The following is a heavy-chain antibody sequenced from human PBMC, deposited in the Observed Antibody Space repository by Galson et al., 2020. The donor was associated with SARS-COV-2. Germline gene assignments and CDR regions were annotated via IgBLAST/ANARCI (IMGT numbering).Heavy chain of an antibody. D-gene: IGHD3-3*01. CDR1: GGSISSGGYY. Sequence: SETLSLTCTVSGGSISSGGYYWRWIRQHPGKGLEWIGYIYYSGSTYYNPSLKSRVTISVDTSKNQFSLKLSSVTAADTAVYYCARGNGITIFGVVIIGAFDIWGQGTMVTVSS. CDR3: ARGNGITIFGVVIIGAFDI. CDR2: IYYSGST. V-gene: IGHV4-31*03. J-gene: IGHJ3*02.